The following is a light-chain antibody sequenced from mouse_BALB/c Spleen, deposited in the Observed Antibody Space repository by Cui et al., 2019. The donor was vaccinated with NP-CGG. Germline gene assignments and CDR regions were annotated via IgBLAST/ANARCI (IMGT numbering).Light chain of an antibody. CDR1: TGAVTTSNY. Sequence: QAVLTQESALTTSPGETVTLTCRSSTGAVTTSNYANWVQEKPDHLFTGLIGGTNNRVPGAPARFSGSLIGDKAALTITGAQTEDDAIYFCALWYSNHWVFGGGTKLTVL. CDR3: ALWYSNHWV. CDR2: GTN. V-gene: IGLV1*01. J-gene: IGLJ1*01.